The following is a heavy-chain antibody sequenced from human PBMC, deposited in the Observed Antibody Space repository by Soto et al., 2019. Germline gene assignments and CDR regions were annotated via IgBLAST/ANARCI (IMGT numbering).Heavy chain of an antibody. CDR3: ARDYHSSSGY. Sequence: PGVWMRLSWAAGGFTVSSYAMHLVRQAPGKGLEWVAVISYDGSNKYYAHSVKGRFTISRDNSKNTLYLQMNSLRAEDTAVYYCARDYHSSSGYWGQGTRVTVSS. CDR1: GFTVSSYA. V-gene: IGHV3-30-3*01. J-gene: IGHJ4*02. CDR2: ISYDGSNK. D-gene: IGHD6-6*01.